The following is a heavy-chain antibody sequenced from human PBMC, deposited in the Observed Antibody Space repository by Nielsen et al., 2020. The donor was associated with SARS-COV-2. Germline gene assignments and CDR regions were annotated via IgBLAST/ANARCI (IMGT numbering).Heavy chain of an antibody. D-gene: IGHD1/OR15-1a*01. CDR3: ARERFAGTTLEETDY. J-gene: IGHJ4*02. V-gene: IGHV3-23*01. Sequence: GESLKISCAASGFTFSNYAMCWVRQAPGKGLEWVSTISNNGGGTYYGDSVKGRFTISRDNSKNTLYLQMNSLRAEDTAVYYCARERFAGTTLEETDYWGQGTLVTVSS. CDR2: ISNNGGGT. CDR1: GFTFSNYA.